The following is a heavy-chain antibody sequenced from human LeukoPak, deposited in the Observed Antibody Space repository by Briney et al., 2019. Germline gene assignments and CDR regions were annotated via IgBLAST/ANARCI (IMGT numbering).Heavy chain of an antibody. Sequence: GGSLRLSCAASGFTFSSYSMNWVRQAPGKGLEWVSSISSSSSYIYYADSVKGRFTISRDNAKNSLYLQMNSLRAEDTAVYYCARDPPGDIAGFDYWGQGTLVTVSS. J-gene: IGHJ4*02. CDR2: ISSSSSYI. CDR3: ARDPPGDIAGFDY. D-gene: IGHD2-15*01. CDR1: GFTFSSYS. V-gene: IGHV3-21*01.